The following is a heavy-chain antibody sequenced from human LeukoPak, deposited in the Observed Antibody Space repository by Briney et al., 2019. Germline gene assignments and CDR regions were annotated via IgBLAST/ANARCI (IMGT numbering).Heavy chain of an antibody. CDR3: ARLYPVDGIDY. CDR1: GYTFTSYD. CDR2: MNPNSGNT. D-gene: IGHD3-16*01. J-gene: IGHJ4*02. Sequence: ASVKVSCKASGYTFTSYDINWVRQATGQGLEWMGWMNPNSGNTGYAQKFQGRVTITRNTSISTAYMELSSLRSEDTAVYYCARLYPVDGIDYWGQGTLVTVSS. V-gene: IGHV1-8*03.